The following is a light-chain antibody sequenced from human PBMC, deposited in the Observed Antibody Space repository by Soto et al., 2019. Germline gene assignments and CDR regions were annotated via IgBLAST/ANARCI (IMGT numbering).Light chain of an antibody. CDR3: QQYGSSLTLT. CDR1: QSVSRK. V-gene: IGKV3-20*01. CDR2: GAS. J-gene: IGKJ4*01. Sequence: EIFLTQSPATLSVSPGERATLSCRASQSVSRKLAWYQQKPGQAPRLLIYGASTRATGIPARFSGSGSGTDFTLTISRLETEDFAVYYCQQYGSSLTLTFGGGTKVDIK.